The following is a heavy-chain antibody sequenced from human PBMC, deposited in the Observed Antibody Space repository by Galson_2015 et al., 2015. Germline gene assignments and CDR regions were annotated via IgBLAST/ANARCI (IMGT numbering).Heavy chain of an antibody. CDR1: GYTFTSYY. D-gene: IGHD3-3*01. CDR3: ARGPFWSGRSPYCFDY. Sequence: SVKVSCKASGYTFTSYYMHWVRQAPGQGLEWMGIINPSGGSTSYAQKFQGRVTMTRDTSTSTVYMELSSLRSEDTAVYYCARGPFWSGRSPYCFDYWGQGTLVTVSS. J-gene: IGHJ4*02. V-gene: IGHV1-46*01. CDR2: INPSGGST.